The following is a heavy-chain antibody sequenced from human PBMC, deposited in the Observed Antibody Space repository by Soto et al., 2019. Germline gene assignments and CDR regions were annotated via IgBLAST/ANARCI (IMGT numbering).Heavy chain of an antibody. J-gene: IGHJ4*02. Sequence: TGGSLRLSCAASGFTFSPYAMHWVRLAPGKGLEWVALISHDGNNEYYADSVKGRFTISRDNSKNTLYLQMNSLRAEDTAVYYCSRDPFFSAELFDFWGQGTLVTVSS. D-gene: IGHD3-3*02. CDR1: GFTFSPYA. CDR3: SRDPFFSAELFDF. V-gene: IGHV3-30-3*01. CDR2: ISHDGNNE.